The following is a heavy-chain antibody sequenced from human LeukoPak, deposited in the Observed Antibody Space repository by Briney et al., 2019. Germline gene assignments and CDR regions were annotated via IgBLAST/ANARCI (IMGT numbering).Heavy chain of an antibody. D-gene: IGHD4-11*01. Sequence: GGSLRLSCTGSGFTFGDFSITWFRQAPGKGLEWVGFISSKPYGATLEYAASVRGRFIISRDDSKSIAHLQMNSLKVEDSAVYFCTRANTVFTDYWGQGTLVTVSS. CDR3: TRANTVFTDY. CDR1: GFTFGDFS. CDR2: ISSKPYGATL. J-gene: IGHJ4*02. V-gene: IGHV3-49*03.